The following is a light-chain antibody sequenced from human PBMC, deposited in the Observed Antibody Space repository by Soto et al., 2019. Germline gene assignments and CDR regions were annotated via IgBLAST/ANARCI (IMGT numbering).Light chain of an antibody. CDR3: QQSYNSPMFT. J-gene: IGKJ2*01. CDR2: AAS. Sequence: DIPMTQSPSSLSASVGDRVTITCQSSQSISTSLNWYQQKPGKAPKLLIYAASSLGDGVPSRFSGSGSSTHFTLTTSSLQPEDFATYYCQQSYNSPMFTFGQGTKVAIK. CDR1: QSISTS. V-gene: IGKV1-39*01.